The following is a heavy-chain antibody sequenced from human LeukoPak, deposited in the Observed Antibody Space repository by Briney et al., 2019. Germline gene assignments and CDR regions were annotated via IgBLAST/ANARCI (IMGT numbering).Heavy chain of an antibody. J-gene: IGHJ6*02. CDR2: INPSGGST. V-gene: IGHV1-46*01. Sequence: GASVKVSCKASGYAFTSYYMHWVRQAPGQGLEWMGVINPSGGSTSYAQNFQGRVTMTTDTSTTTVYMELSSLRAEDTAVYYCARRGTGHGMDVWGQGTTVIVSS. CDR1: GYAFTSYY. D-gene: IGHD1-1*01. CDR3: ARRGTGHGMDV.